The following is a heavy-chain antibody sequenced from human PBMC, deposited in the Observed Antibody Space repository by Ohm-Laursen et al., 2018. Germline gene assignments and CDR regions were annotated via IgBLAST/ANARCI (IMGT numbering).Heavy chain of an antibody. D-gene: IGHD1-1*01. CDR3: AKGTTDVDY. CDR2: ISRSGGGT. J-gene: IGHJ4*02. CDR1: GFTFSSYG. Sequence: SLRLSCAASGFTFSSYGMSWVRQAPGKGPEWVSSISRSGGGTYYADSVKGRFTISRDNSKNTLYLQMNSLRAEDTAVYYCAKGTTDVDYWGQGTLVTVSS. V-gene: IGHV3-23*01.